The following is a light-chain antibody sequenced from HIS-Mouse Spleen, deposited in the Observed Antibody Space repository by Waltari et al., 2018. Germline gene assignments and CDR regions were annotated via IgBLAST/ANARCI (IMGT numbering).Light chain of an antibody. V-gene: IGLV3-21*03. J-gene: IGLJ2*01. CDR1: NIGSKS. CDR3: QVWDSSSDHVV. CDR2: DVS. Sequence: SYVLTQPPSVSVAPGKTARITCGGNNIGSKSVHWYQQKPGQAPVPAVNDVSDRPAGIPGRFSGSNTGNTATLTISRVEAGDEADYYCQVWDSSSDHVVFGGGTKLTVL.